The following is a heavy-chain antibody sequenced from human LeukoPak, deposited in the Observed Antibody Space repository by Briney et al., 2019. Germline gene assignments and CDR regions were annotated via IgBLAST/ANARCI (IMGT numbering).Heavy chain of an antibody. J-gene: IGHJ3*02. CDR1: GGTFITYA. V-gene: IGHV1-69*05. CDR2: IIPIFGTA. D-gene: IGHD1-26*01. Sequence: ASVKVSCKASGGTFITYAISWVRQAPGQGLEWMGGIIPIFGTANYAQKFQGRVTITTDESTSTAYMELSSLRSEDTAVYYCATARELLRARGDAFDIWGQGTMVTVSS. CDR3: ATARELLRARGDAFDI.